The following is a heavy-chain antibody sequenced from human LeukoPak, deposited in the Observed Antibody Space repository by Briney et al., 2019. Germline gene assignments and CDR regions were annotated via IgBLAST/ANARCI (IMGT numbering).Heavy chain of an antibody. D-gene: IGHD3-3*02. J-gene: IGHJ3*02. CDR2: IKSKSDGETA. CDR3: RGSLAHGAFDI. Sequence: PGGSLRLSCAASGFTFSDAWMSWVRQAPGKGLEWIGRIKSKSDGETADYAAPVKDRFIISRDDSKNTLYLQMNSLKGEDTALYYCRGSLAHGAFDIWGQGTMVTVSS. CDR1: GFTFSDAW. V-gene: IGHV3-15*05.